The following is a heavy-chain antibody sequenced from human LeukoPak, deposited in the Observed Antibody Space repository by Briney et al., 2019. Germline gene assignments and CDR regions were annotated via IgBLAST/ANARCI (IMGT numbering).Heavy chain of an antibody. CDR1: GGTFSSYT. CDR3: ASRDSSVTTPKYYYYGMDV. CDR2: IIPILGIA. V-gene: IGHV1-69*02. D-gene: IGHD3-22*01. Sequence: ASVKVSCKASGGTFSSYTISWVRQAPGQGLEWMGRIIPILGIANYAQKFQGRVTITADKSTSTAYMELSSLRSEDTAVYYRASRDSSVTTPKYYYYGMDVWGQGTTVTVSS. J-gene: IGHJ6*02.